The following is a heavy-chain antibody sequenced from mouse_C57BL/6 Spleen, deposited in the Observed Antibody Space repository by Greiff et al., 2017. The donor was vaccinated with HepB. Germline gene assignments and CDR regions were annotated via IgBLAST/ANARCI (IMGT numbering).Heavy chain of an antibody. CDR3: VRSEHVPTGYFDV. J-gene: IGHJ1*03. Sequence: VQLQQSGAELAKPGASVKLSCKASGYTFTSYWMHWVKQRPGQGLEWIGYINPSSGYTKYNQKFKDKATLTADKSSSTAYMQLSSQTYEDSAVYYCVRSEHVPTGYFDVWGTGTTVTVSS. D-gene: IGHD2-10*01. V-gene: IGHV1-7*01. CDR2: INPSSGYT. CDR1: GYTFTSYW.